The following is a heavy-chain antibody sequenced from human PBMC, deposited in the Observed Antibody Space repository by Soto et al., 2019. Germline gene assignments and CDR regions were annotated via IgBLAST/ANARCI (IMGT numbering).Heavy chain of an antibody. V-gene: IGHV3-30*18. J-gene: IGHJ4*02. CDR1: GFTFSNYG. CDR3: AKDWAASRGVMDN. D-gene: IGHD3-10*01. CDR2: VSSGGGNQ. Sequence: GGSLRLSCAASGFTFSNYGMHWVRQAPGKGLEWVAVVSSGGGNQQYVDSVKGRFTISKDNSKNTLFLQMNSLRPEDTAMYYCAKDWAASRGVMDNWGQGTLVTVSS.